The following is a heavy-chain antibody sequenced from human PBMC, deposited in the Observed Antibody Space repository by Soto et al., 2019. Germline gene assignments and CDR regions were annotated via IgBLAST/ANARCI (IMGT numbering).Heavy chain of an antibody. D-gene: IGHD2-15*01. Sequence: QITLKESGPTLVKPTQTLTLTCTFSGFALSTSGMGVGWILQPPGKALEWLALIYWDDDKRYSPSLKSRLTISKDTSNNQVVLTMTNMDPVDTATYYCAHRRAYCTGGSCYSIWFDPWGQGTLVTVSS. CDR1: GFALSTSGMG. CDR2: IYWDDDK. CDR3: AHRRAYCTGGSCYSIWFDP. V-gene: IGHV2-5*02. J-gene: IGHJ5*02.